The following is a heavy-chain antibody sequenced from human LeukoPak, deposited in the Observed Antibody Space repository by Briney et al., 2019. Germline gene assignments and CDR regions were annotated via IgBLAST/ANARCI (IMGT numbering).Heavy chain of an antibody. V-gene: IGHV4-59*01. Sequence: SETLSLTCSVSGGSMTNLYWTWIRQPPGKGLEWIGDIYDSGSTRYNTSLESRVTISVDTSKNQFSLKLSSVTAADTAVYYCARADNSGSIDYWGQGTLVTVSS. CDR1: GGSMTNLY. J-gene: IGHJ4*02. CDR3: ARADNSGSIDY. CDR2: IYDSGST. D-gene: IGHD6-19*01.